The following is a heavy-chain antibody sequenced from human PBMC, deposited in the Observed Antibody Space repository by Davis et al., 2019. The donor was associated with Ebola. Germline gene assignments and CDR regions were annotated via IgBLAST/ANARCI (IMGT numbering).Heavy chain of an antibody. CDR3: ARDFNWGSYFDY. J-gene: IGHJ4*02. CDR2: IYYRGST. V-gene: IGHV4-59*01. Sequence: PGGPLRPSCTVPGGSISSYYWSWIRQPPGKGLEWIGYIYYRGSTNYNPSLKSRVTISVDTSKNQFSLKLSSVTAVDTAVYYCARDFNWGSYFDYWGQGTLVTVSS. D-gene: IGHD7-27*01. CDR1: GGSISSYY.